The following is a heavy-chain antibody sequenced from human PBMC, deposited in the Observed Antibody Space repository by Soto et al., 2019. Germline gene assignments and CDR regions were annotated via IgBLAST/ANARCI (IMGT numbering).Heavy chain of an antibody. Sequence: PVGSLRLSCAASGFTVSSNYMSWVRQAPGKGLEWVSVIYSGGSTYYADSVKGRFTISRDNSKNTLYLQMNSLRAEDTAVYYCASATAGSSPIDYWGQGTLVTVSS. D-gene: IGHD6-6*01. J-gene: IGHJ4*02. CDR1: GFTVSSNY. CDR3: ASATAGSSPIDY. V-gene: IGHV3-53*01. CDR2: IYSGGST.